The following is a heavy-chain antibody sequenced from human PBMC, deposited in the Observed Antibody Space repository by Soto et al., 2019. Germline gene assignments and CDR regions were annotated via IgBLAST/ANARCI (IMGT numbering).Heavy chain of an antibody. V-gene: IGHV4-4*02. J-gene: IGHJ4*02. CDR3: ASRDPGTSVDY. D-gene: IGHD1-7*01. CDR1: GGSFTSNNW. Sequence: SETLSLTCAVSGGSFTSNNWWTWVRQPPGQGLEWIGEIYRTGSTNYNPSLKSRVTISLDKSENQFSLKVTSLTAADTAVYYCASRDPGTSVDYWGQGTLVIVSS. CDR2: IYRTGST.